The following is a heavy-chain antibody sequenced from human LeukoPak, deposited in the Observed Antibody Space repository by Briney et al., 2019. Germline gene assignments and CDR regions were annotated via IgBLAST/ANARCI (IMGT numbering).Heavy chain of an antibody. Sequence: ASVKVSCKASGYTFTGYYMHWVRQAPGQGLEWMGWINPNSGGTNYAQKFQGRVTMTRDTSISTAYMELSRLRSDDTAVYYCARGGGGEYYYDSSGYSPGFYWGQGTLVTVSS. V-gene: IGHV1-2*02. CDR3: ARGGGGEYYYDSSGYSPGFY. CDR1: GYTFTGYY. D-gene: IGHD3-22*01. J-gene: IGHJ4*02. CDR2: INPNSGGT.